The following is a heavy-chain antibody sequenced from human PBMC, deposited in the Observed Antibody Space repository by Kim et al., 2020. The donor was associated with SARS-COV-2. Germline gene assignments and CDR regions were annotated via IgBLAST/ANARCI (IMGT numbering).Heavy chain of an antibody. D-gene: IGHD6-13*01. V-gene: IGHV1-46*01. CDR3: AIASNNWSFDY. J-gene: IGHJ4*02. CDR2: T. Sequence: TTCAQKFQGRVTMTRDMSTSKVYMELSSLRSEDTAVYYCAIASNNWSFDYWGQGTLVTVSS.